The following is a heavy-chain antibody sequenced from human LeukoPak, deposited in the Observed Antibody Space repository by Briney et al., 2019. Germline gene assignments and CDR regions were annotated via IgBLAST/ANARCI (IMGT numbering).Heavy chain of an antibody. V-gene: IGHV3-48*04. D-gene: IGHD3-16*01. CDR2: ISSSGSTI. CDR1: GFTFSSYG. J-gene: IGHJ6*03. CDR3: ARELWGRGGLYYYYYMDV. Sequence: GGSLRLSCAASGFTFSSYGMSWVRQAPGKGLEWVSYISSSGSTIYYADSVKGRFTISRDSAKNSLYLQMNSLRAEDTAVYYCARELWGRGGLYYYYYMDVWGKGTTVTVSS.